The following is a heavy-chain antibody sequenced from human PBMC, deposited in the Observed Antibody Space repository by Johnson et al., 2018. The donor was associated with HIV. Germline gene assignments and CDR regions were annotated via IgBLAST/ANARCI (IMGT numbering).Heavy chain of an antibody. V-gene: IGHV3-7*01. J-gene: IGHJ3*02. CDR3: ARDRIAAAGQDAFDI. Sequence: VQLVESGGGLVQPGGSLRLSCAASGFTFSSYWMSWVRQAPGKGLEWVANIKQDGSEKYYVDSVKGRFTISRDNAKNSLYLQMNSLRAEDTAGYYCARDRIAAAGQDAFDIWGQGTMVTVSS. D-gene: IGHD6-13*01. CDR1: GFTFSSYW. CDR2: IKQDGSEK.